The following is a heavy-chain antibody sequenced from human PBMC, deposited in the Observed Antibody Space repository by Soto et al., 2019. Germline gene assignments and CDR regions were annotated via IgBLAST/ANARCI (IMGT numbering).Heavy chain of an antibody. CDR3: ARDQVDGYDTIDYYYMDV. J-gene: IGHJ6*03. CDR1: GFTFSDYY. Sequence: GGSLRLSCAASGFTFSDYYMSWIRQAPGKGLEWVSYISSSGSTIYYADSVKGRFTISRDNAKNSLYLQMNSLRAEDTAVYYCARDQVDGYDTIDYYYMDVWGKGTTVTVSS. V-gene: IGHV3-11*01. D-gene: IGHD5-12*01. CDR2: ISSSGSTI.